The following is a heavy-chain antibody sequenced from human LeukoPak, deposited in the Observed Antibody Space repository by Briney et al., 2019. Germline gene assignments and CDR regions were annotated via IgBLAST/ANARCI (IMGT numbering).Heavy chain of an antibody. CDR3: ARDSGWELVLYACEL. J-gene: IGHJ3*01. CDR2: INPKSGGT. Sequence: ASVKVSCKASGYTFTTYGINWVRQAPGQGLEWMGWINPKSGGTNYAQKFEGWVTMTRDTSTSTAYMELTRLKSDDTAVYYCARDSGWELVLYACELWGQGTEVIVSS. V-gene: IGHV1-2*04. D-gene: IGHD1-7*01. CDR1: GYTFTTYG.